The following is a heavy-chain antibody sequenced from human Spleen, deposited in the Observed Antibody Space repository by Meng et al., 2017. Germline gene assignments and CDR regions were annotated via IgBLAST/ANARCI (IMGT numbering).Heavy chain of an antibody. CDR3: ARGPTTMAHDFDY. D-gene: IGHD4-11*01. CDR2: INHSGST. CDR1: GGSCSDYY. V-gene: IGHV4-34*01. J-gene: IGHJ4*02. Sequence: QVPLQEWGAGLLKPSEPLSLTCVVAGGSCSDYYWSWIRQPPGKGLELIGEINHSGSTNYNPSLESRATISVDTSQNNLSLKLSSVTAADSAVYYCARGPTTMAHDFDYWGQGTLVTVSS.